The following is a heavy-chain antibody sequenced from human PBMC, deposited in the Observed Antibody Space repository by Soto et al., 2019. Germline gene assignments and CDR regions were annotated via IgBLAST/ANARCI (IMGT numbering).Heavy chain of an antibody. V-gene: IGHV4-59*01. D-gene: IGHD2-15*01. CDR3: ATGLAYYYYGMDV. J-gene: IGHJ6*02. CDR2: IYYSGST. Sequence: SETLSLTCTVSGGSISSYYWSWIRQPPGKGPEWIGYIYYSGSTNYNPSLKSRVTISVDTSKNQFSLKLSSVTAADTAVYYCATGLAYYYYGMDVWGQGTTVTVSS. CDR1: GGSISSYY.